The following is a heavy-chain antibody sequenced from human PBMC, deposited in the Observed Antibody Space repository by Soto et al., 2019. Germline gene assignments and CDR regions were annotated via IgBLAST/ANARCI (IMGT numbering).Heavy chain of an antibody. CDR2: FDPEDGET. J-gene: IGHJ3*02. CDR3: ATDRYSSSSVAYAFDI. Sequence: ASVKVSCKVSGYTLTELSMHWVRQAPGKGLEWMGGFDPEDGETIYAQKFQGRVTMTEDTSTDTAYMELRSLRYEDTAVYYCATDRYSSSSVAYAFDIWGQGTMVTVSS. V-gene: IGHV1-24*01. D-gene: IGHD6-6*01. CDR1: GYTLTELS.